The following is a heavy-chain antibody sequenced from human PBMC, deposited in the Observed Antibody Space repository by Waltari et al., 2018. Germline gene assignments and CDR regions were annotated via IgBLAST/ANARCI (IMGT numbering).Heavy chain of an antibody. D-gene: IGHD6-13*01. CDR3: ARGILLRSWYPNWFDP. J-gene: IGHJ5*02. V-gene: IGHV3-43*01. CDR2: ISWDGGST. CDR1: GFTFDDYT. Sequence: EVQLVESGGVVVQPGGSLRLSCAASGFTFDDYTMHWVRQAPGKGLEWVSLISWDGGSTYYADSVKGRFTISRDNSKNSLYLQMNSLRTEDTALYYCARGILLRSWYPNWFDPWGQGTLVTVSS.